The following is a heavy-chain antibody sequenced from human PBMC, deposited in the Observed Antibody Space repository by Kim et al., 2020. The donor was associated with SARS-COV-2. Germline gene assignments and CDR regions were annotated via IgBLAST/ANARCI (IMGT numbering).Heavy chain of an antibody. J-gene: IGHJ6*03. V-gene: IGHV3-48*02. D-gene: IGHD3-22*01. CDR2: ISSSSSTI. Sequence: GGSLRLSCAASGFTFSSYSMNWVRQAPGKGLEWVSYISSSSSTIYYADSVKGRFTISRDNAKNSLYLQMNSLRDEDTAVYYCAREIVRSLLNYYYMDVWGKGTTITVSS. CDR1: GFTFSSYS. CDR3: AREIVRSLLNYYYMDV.